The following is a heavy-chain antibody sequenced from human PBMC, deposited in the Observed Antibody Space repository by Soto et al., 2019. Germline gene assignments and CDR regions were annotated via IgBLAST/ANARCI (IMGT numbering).Heavy chain of an antibody. J-gene: IGHJ4*02. V-gene: IGHV3-30*03. Sequence: QVQLVESGGGVVQPGRSLRLSCAASGFIISSNGMHWVRQTPCKGLEWLAVISYDGSKKFYGDSVKGRFTISRDNSKNTLFLQLNSLRAEDTAVYYCPTWGGIASPTYDRSPAPYDFWGQGTLVTVSS. D-gene: IGHD3-16*01. CDR1: GFIISSNG. CDR2: ISYDGSKK. CDR3: PTWGGIASPTYDRSPAPYDF.